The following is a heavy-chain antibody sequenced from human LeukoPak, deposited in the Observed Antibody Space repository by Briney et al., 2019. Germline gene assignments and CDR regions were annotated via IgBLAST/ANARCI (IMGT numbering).Heavy chain of an antibody. J-gene: IGHJ3*02. CDR1: GVSISSYY. CDR2: IYYSGST. V-gene: IGHV4-59*01. CDR3: ARLAAGAFDI. Sequence: SETLSLTCTVSGVSISSYYWSWIRQPPGKGLEWIGYIYYSGSTNYNPSLKSRGTISVDTSKNQFSLKLSSVTAADTAVYYCARLAAGAFDIWGQGTMVTVSS. D-gene: IGHD6-25*01.